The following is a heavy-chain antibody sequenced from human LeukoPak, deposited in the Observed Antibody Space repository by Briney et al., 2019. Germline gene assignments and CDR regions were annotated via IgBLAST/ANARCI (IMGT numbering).Heavy chain of an antibody. J-gene: IGHJ4*02. D-gene: IGHD3-22*01. CDR2: ISSSSSYI. CDR3: ARVCRYYYDSSGYYLLDY. CDR1: GFTFSSYS. V-gene: IGHV3-21*01. Sequence: GGSLRLSCAASGFTFSSYSMNWVRQAPGKGLEWVSSISSSSSYIYYADSVKGRFTISRDNAKNSLYLQMNSLRAEDTAVYYCARVCRYYYDSSGYYLLDYWGQGTLVTVSS.